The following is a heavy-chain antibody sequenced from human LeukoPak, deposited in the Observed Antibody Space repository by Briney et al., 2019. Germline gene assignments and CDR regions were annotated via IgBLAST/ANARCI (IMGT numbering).Heavy chain of an antibody. J-gene: IGHJ4*02. Sequence: SSETLSLTCTVSGGSISSYYWSWIRQPPGKGLEWIGYIYYSGSTNYNPSLKSRVTISVDASKNHFSLKLNSVTAADTAVYYCARGATHYYFDSWGQGTLVTVSS. CDR1: GGSISSYY. CDR3: ARGATHYYFDS. V-gene: IGHV4-59*01. CDR2: IYYSGST.